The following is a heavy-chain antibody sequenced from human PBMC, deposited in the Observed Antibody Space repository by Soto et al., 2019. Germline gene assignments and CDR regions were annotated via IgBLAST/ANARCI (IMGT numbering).Heavy chain of an antibody. V-gene: IGHV1-69*12. D-gene: IGHD3-22*01. J-gene: IGHJ4*02. CDR3: ARAPLAYDSSGRYFDY. Sequence: QVQLVQSGAEVKKPGSSVKVSCKASGGTFSSYAISWVRQAPGQGLEWMGGIIPIFGTANYAQKFQGRVTIAADASASQACRWLSSLRSEATAVYYCARAPLAYDSSGRYFDYWGQGTLVTVSS. CDR1: GGTFSSYA. CDR2: IIPIFGTA.